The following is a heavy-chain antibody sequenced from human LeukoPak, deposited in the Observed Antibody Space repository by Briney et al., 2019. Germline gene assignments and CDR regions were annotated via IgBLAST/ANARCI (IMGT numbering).Heavy chain of an antibody. V-gene: IGHV4-38-2*02. D-gene: IGHD5-12*01. CDR2: IRPDGHT. J-gene: IGHJ3*01. CDR1: GYSISSGYY. Sequence: PSETLSLTCTVSGYSISSGYYWGWIRQPPGKGLEWMASIRPDGHTYTNSSLRNQLTISADMSRNEFSLKLNSLTAADTAVYYCARQVATKGEWAFDVWGQGTVVTVSS. CDR3: ARQVATKGEWAFDV.